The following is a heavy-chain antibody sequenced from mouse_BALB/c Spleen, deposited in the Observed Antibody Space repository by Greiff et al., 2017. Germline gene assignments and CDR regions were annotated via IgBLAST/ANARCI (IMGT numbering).Heavy chain of an antibody. Sequence: QVQLQQSAAELARPGASVKMSCKASGYTFTSYTMHWVKQRPGQGLEWIGYINPSSGYTEYNQKFKDKTTLTADKSSSTAYMQLSSLTSEDSAVYYCARSGYRYDVAWFAYWGQGTLVTVSA. V-gene: IGHV1-4*02. J-gene: IGHJ3*01. CDR3: ARSGYRYDVAWFAY. CDR1: GYTFTSYT. D-gene: IGHD2-14*01. CDR2: INPSSGYT.